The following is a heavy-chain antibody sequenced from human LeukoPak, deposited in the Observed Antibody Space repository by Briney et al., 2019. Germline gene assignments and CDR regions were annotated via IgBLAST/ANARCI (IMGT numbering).Heavy chain of an antibody. CDR1: GGSISSGASD. V-gene: IGHV4-31*03. CDR3: ATTTTADYYDSSGHGEIFDY. J-gene: IGHJ4*02. D-gene: IGHD3-22*01. Sequence: SETLSLTCTVSGGSISSGASDWGWIRQHPKRGLEWVGYINHSGSTYYNPSLKSRVTISVDTSKNQFSLKLSSVTAADTAVYYCATTTTADYYDSSGHGEIFDYWGQGTLVTVSS. CDR2: INHSGST.